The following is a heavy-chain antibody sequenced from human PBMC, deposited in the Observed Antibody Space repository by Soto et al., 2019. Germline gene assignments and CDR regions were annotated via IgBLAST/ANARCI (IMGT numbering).Heavy chain of an antibody. D-gene: IGHD2-2*01. CDR1: GFTFRSYG. J-gene: IGHJ4*02. CDR3: ASRRLEYCSSNDCYVFDY. Sequence: EAQLLESGGGLVQPGGSLRLSCAASGFTFRSYGMNWVRQAPGKGLEWVSGISTSGGSKDHADTVKGRFTISRDNSKNSVDLERNNLRADGTAVYYCASRRLEYCSSNDCYVFDYWGQGTLVTVSS. V-gene: IGHV3-23*01. CDR2: ISTSGGSK.